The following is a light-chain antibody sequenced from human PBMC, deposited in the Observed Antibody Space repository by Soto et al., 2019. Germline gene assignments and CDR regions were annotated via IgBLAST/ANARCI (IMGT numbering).Light chain of an antibody. CDR2: DVS. Sequence: EIVLTQSPATLSLSPGERATLSCRASQSVSSYLAWYQQKPGKAPRFLIYDVSNRATGIPARFSGSGSGTDFTLTISSLEPEDFAVYYCQQRSNWPPTWTFGQGTKVDIK. CDR1: QSVSSY. J-gene: IGKJ1*01. V-gene: IGKV3-11*01. CDR3: QQRSNWPPTWT.